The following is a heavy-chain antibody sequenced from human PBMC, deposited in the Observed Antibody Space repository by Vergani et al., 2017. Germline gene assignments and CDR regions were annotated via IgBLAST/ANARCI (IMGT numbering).Heavy chain of an antibody. J-gene: IGHJ3*02. CDR3: ARAHIGSTICGVVIRSFAFDI. V-gene: IGHV4-31*11. Sequence: QVQLQESGPGLVKPSQTLSLTCAVSGGSISSGGYYWSWIRQHPGKGLEWIGYIYYSGSTYYNPSLKSRVTISVDTSKNQFSLKLSSVTAADTAVYYCARAHIGSTICGVVIRSFAFDIWGQGTMVTVSS. CDR1: GGSISSGGYY. CDR2: IYYSGST. D-gene: IGHD3-3*01.